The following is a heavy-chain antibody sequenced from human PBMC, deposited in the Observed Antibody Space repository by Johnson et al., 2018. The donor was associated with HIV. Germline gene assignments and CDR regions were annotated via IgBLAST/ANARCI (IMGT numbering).Heavy chain of an antibody. D-gene: IGHD3-22*01. J-gene: IGHJ3*01. V-gene: IGHV3-NL1*01. CDR2: IYSGGNT. CDR3: AKETRDSRSAFDV. Sequence: QEKLVESGGGVVQPGRSLRLSCAASGFTFSRYAMHWVRQAPGKGLEWVSVIYSGGNTYYADSVRGRFSISRDNSKKTLFLEMKRLRPDDTAIYYCAKETRDSRSAFDVWGQGTMVTVSS. CDR1: GFTFSRYA.